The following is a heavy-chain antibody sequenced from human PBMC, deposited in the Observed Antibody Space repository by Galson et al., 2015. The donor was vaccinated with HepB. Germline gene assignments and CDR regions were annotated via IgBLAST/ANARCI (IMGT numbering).Heavy chain of an antibody. J-gene: IGHJ6*02. Sequence: SLRLSCAASGFTFSSYAMHWVRQAPGKGLEYVSAISSNGGSTYYADSVKGRFTISRDNSKNTLYLQMSSLRAEDTAVYYCVKDSRYYGSGSYYHYYYGMDVWGQGTTVTVSS. CDR2: ISSNGGST. V-gene: IGHV3-64D*06. CDR3: VKDSRYYGSGSYYHYYYGMDV. D-gene: IGHD3-10*01. CDR1: GFTFSSYA.